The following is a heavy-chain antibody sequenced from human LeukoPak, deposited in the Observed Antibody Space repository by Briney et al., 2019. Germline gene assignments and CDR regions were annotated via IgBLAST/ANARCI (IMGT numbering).Heavy chain of an antibody. Sequence: PSETLSLTCTVSGGSIYSSSYYWGWIRQPPGKGLEWIGSIYYSGSADYNLSLKNRVTISVDTSKNQFSLKLSSVAAADTAVYYCARSEGYGSGSYYRHLFNYWGQGALVTVSS. D-gene: IGHD3-10*01. J-gene: IGHJ4*02. CDR2: IYYSGSA. CDR1: GGSIYSSSYY. V-gene: IGHV4-39*07. CDR3: ARSEGYGSGSYYRHLFNY.